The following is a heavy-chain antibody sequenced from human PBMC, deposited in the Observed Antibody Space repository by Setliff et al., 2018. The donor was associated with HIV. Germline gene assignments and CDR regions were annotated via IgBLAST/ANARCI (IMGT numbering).Heavy chain of an antibody. Sequence: SETLSLTCAVSGGSISSTNWWSWVRQPPGKGLEWIGEIYHSGSTNYNPSLKSRVTISVDKSKNQFSLKLSSVTAADTAVYYCARARDIAVAGYFDYWGQGTLVTVSS. D-gene: IGHD6-19*01. CDR1: GGSISSTNW. J-gene: IGHJ4*02. CDR2: IYHSGST. CDR3: ARARDIAVAGYFDY. V-gene: IGHV4-4*02.